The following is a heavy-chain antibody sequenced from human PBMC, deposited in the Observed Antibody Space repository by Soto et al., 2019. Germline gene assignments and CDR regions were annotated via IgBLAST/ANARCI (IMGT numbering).Heavy chain of an antibody. CDR1: GGSISSYY. Sequence: QVLLQESGPGLVKPSETLSLTCTVSGGSISSYYWSWIRQPPGKGLEWIGYIYYSGSTNYNPSLKSRVTISVDTSKNQFSLKLSSVTAADTAVYYCARGGGIVGASDYWGQGTRVTVSS. J-gene: IGHJ4*02. V-gene: IGHV4-59*01. CDR2: IYYSGST. CDR3: ARGGGIVGASDY. D-gene: IGHD1-26*01.